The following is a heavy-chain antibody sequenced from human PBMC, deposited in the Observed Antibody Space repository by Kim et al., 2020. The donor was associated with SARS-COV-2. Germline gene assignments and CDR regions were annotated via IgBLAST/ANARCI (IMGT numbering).Heavy chain of an antibody. V-gene: IGHV3-7*05. CDR1: GFTFSSYW. J-gene: IGHJ3*02. CDR3: ARVGYYDSLRPFDI. Sequence: GGSLRLSCAASGFTFSSYWMSWVRQAPGKGLEWVANIKQDGSEKYYVDSVKGRFTISRDNAKNSLYLQMNSLRAEDTAVYYCARVGYYDSLRPFDIWGQGTMVTVSS. CDR2: IKQDGSEK. D-gene: IGHD3-22*01.